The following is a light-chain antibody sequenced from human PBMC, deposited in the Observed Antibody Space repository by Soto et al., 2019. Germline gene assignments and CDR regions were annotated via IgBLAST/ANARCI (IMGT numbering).Light chain of an antibody. CDR3: QQYYSTPPIT. CDR1: QSVSSN. CDR2: GAS. Sequence: EIVMTQSPATLSVSPGDRATLSCRASQSVSSNLAWYQQKPGQAPRLLLYGASTRATGIPARFSGSGSGTEFTLTISSLQAEDVAVYYCQQYYSTPPITFGQGTKVDIK. J-gene: IGKJ1*01. V-gene: IGKV3-15*01.